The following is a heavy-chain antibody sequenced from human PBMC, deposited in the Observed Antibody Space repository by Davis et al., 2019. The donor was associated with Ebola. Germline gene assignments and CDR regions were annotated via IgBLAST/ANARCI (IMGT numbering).Heavy chain of an antibody. V-gene: IGHV3-NL1*01. CDR1: GFTFSSYE. CDR2: IGHSGSPT. CDR3: AKELAGKWVRGVIMGEDHYYYYGMDV. D-gene: IGHD3-10*01. J-gene: IGHJ6*02. Sequence: PGGSLRLSCAASGFTFSSYEMNWVRQAPGKGLEWVSLIGHSGSPTYYADSVKGRFTISRDNSKNTLYLQMNSLRAEDTAVYYCAKELAGKWVRGVIMGEDHYYYYGMDVWGQGTTVTVSS.